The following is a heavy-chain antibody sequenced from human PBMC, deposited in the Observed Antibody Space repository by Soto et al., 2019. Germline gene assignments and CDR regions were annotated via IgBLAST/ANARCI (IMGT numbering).Heavy chain of an antibody. Sequence: QVQVVESGGGVVQPGGSLTLSCVASGFAFDSNVMHWVRQAPGKGLEWATDIWYDGTKKHYADSVQGRFTISRDNSKNTVYLQMNSLRVEDTAVYYCANILTGPTAYWGQGTLVTVSS. D-gene: IGHD1-20*01. CDR3: ANILTGPTAY. J-gene: IGHJ4*02. V-gene: IGHV3-33*08. CDR2: IWYDGTKK. CDR1: GFAFDSNV.